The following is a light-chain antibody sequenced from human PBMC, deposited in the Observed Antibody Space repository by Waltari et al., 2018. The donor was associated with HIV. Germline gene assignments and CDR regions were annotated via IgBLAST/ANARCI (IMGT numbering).Light chain of an antibody. CDR2: SNT. V-gene: IGLV1-47*01. CDR3: AAWDDSVSGWA. Sequence: QSVLTQAPSASGTPGQRVTLSCSGTGSNVGVNFVSWYQQLPGMAPKLLIDSNTGRPSRVPDRFSGSKSGTSASLAISGLRSEDEAVYFCAAWDDSVSGWAFGEGTKVTVL. CDR1: GSNVGVNF. J-gene: IGLJ2*01.